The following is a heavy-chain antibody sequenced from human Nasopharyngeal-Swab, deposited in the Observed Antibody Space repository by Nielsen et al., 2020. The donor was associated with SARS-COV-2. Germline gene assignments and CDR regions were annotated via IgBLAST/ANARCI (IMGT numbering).Heavy chain of an antibody. V-gene: IGHV3-48*02. D-gene: IGHD6-19*01. CDR2: ISGSGGTI. Sequence: GESLKISCAASGFTFNSYAMNWVRQAPGKGLEWVSAISGSGGTIYYADSVKGRFTISRDNAKNSLYLQMNSLRDEDTAVYYCAREQWLVLGYYYGMDVWGQGTTVTVSS. CDR1: GFTFNSYA. CDR3: AREQWLVLGYYYGMDV. J-gene: IGHJ6*02.